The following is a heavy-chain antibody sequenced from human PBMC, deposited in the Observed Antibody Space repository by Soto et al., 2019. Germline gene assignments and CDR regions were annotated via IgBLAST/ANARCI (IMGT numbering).Heavy chain of an antibody. CDR3: AHSDDRRCSGCSCYYGIWFDP. V-gene: IGHV2-5*02. D-gene: IGHD2-15*01. CDR2: IYWDDDK. Sequence: QITLKESGPTLVKPTQTLTLTCTFSGFSLSTSGVGVGWIRQPPGKALEWLALIYWDDDKRYSPSLKSRLTNTKDTFKNQVVLTMTNMESVDTGTYYCAHSDDRRCSGCSCYYGIWFDPWGQGTLVTLSS. CDR1: GFSLSTSGVG. J-gene: IGHJ5*02.